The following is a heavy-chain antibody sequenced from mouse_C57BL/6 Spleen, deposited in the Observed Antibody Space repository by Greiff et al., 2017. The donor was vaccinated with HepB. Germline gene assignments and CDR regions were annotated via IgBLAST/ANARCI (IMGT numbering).Heavy chain of an antibody. CDR1: GYSFTGYY. CDR3: ARRTGSSLDY. CDR2: INPSTGGT. D-gene: IGHD1-1*01. Sequence: VQLQQSGPELVKPGASVKISCKASGYSFTGYYMNWVKQSPEKSLEWIGEINPSTGGTTYNQKFKAKATLTVDKSSSTAYMQLKSLTSEDSAVYYCARRTGSSLDYWGQGTTLTVSS. V-gene: IGHV1-42*01. J-gene: IGHJ2*01.